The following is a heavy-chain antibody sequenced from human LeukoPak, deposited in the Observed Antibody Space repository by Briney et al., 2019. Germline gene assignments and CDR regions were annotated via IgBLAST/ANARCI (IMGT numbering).Heavy chain of an antibody. J-gene: IGHJ4*02. CDR2: ISGSGGST. V-gene: IGHV3-23*01. CDR3: AKGASYYYDSRQYYFDY. D-gene: IGHD3-22*01. CDR1: GFTFSSYA. Sequence: GGSLRLSCAASGFTFSSYAMNWVRQAPGKGLEWVSAISGSGGSTYYADSVKGRFTIFRDNSKNTLYLQMNSLRAEDTAVYYCAKGASYYYDSRQYYFDYWGQGTLVTVSS.